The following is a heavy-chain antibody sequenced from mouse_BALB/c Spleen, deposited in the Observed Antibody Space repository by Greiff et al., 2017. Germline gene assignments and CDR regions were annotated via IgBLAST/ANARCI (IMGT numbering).Heavy chain of an antibody. CDR3: ARRGGEDY. V-gene: IGHV5-9-1*01. J-gene: IGHJ2*01. CDR2: ISSGGSYT. D-gene: IGHD2-13*01. Sequence: EVMLVESGGGLVKPGGSLKLSCAASGFTFSSYAMSWVRQTPEKRLEWVATISSGGSYTYYPDSVKGRFTISRDNAKNTLYLQMSSLRSEDTAMYYCARRGGEDYWGQGTTLTVSS. CDR1: GFTFSSYA.